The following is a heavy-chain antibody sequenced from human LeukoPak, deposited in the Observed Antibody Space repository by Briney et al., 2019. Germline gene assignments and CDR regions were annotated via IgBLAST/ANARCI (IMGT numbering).Heavy chain of an antibody. D-gene: IGHD2-2*02. J-gene: IGHJ4*02. CDR2: IYTSGST. CDR3: ARRYIDSPFDY. Sequence: SETLSLTCTVSGGSISSGSYYWSWIRQPAGKGLEWIGRIYTSGSTNYNPSLKSRVTISVDTSKNQFSLKLSSVTAADTAVYYCARRYIDSPFDYWGQGTLVTVSS. CDR1: GGSISSGSYY. V-gene: IGHV4-61*02.